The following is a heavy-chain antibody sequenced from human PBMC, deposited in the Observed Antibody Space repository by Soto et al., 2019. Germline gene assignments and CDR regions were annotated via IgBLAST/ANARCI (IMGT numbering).Heavy chain of an antibody. Sequence: GGSLRLSCEASGFTFSSYAMSWARQAQGKGLEWVSAISGRGGSTYYADSVKGRFTISRDNSKNTLYLQMNSLRAEDTAVYYCAKDLAIGASYSPFDPWGQGTLVTVSS. D-gene: IGHD2-21*01. V-gene: IGHV3-23*01. CDR2: ISGRGGST. CDR1: GFTFSSYA. CDR3: AKDLAIGASYSPFDP. J-gene: IGHJ5*02.